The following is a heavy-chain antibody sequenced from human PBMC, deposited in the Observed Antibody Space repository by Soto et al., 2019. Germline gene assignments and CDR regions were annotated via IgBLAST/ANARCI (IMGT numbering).Heavy chain of an antibody. Sequence: SETLSLTCTVSGGSISSSSYYWGWIRQPPGQGLEWIGSNYYSGSSYYNPSLKSRITISLDTCKNPFSLKLRSVTAAGTAVYYWARHFGSSWYYFDYWGQGTLVTVSS. J-gene: IGHJ4*02. D-gene: IGHD6-13*01. V-gene: IGHV4-39*01. CDR2: NYYSGSS. CDR3: ARHFGSSWYYFDY. CDR1: GGSISSSSYY.